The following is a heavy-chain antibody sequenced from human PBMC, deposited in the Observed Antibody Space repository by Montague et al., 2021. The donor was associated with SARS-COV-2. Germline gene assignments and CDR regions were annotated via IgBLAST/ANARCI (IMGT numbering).Heavy chain of an antibody. V-gene: IGHV4-39*01. CDR3: ARPGRGYSYGLDAFEV. CDR1: GGSISNSIYY. D-gene: IGHD5-18*01. Sequence: SETLSLTCTVSGGSISNSIYYWGWIRQPPGKGLEWIGSIYYTGSTYYNPSLKCRVTISMNTSNNQFFLKLTSVTAADTAVYYCARPGRGYSYGLDAFEVWGQGTMVTVSS. J-gene: IGHJ3*01. CDR2: IYYTGST.